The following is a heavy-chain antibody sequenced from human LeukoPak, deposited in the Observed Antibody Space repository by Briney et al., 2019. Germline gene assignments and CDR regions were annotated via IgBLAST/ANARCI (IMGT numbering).Heavy chain of an antibody. CDR2: INHSGST. D-gene: IGHD6-19*01. V-gene: IGHV4-34*01. CDR3: ARGRIAVARRGYYYYYGMDV. J-gene: IGHJ6*02. Sequence: SETLSLTCAVYGGSFSGYYWSWIRQPPGKGLEWIGEINHSGSTNYNPSLKSRVTISVDTSKNQFSLKLSSVTAADTAVYYCARGRIAVARRGYYYYYGMDVWGQGTTVTVS. CDR1: GGSFSGYY.